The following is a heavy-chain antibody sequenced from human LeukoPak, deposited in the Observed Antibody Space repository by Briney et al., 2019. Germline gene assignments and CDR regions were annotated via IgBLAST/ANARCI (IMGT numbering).Heavy chain of an antibody. V-gene: IGHV4-30-4*01. Sequence: SETLSLTCTVSGGSISSGDYYWSWLRQPPGKGLEWIGYIYYSGSTYYNPSLKSRVTISVDTSKNQFSLKLSSVTAADTAVYYCARAGYDFWDNWFDHWGQGTLVTVSS. CDR1: GGSISSGDYY. CDR2: IYYSGST. J-gene: IGHJ5*02. CDR3: ARAGYDFWDNWFDH. D-gene: IGHD3-3*01.